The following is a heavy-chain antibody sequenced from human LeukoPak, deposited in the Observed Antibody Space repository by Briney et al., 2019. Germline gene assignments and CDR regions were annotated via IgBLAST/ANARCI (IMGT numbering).Heavy chain of an antibody. V-gene: IGHV3-23*01. CDR1: GFTFSSYG. CDR3: AKDQVVGITSSFDY. Sequence: GGSLRLSCAASGFTFSSYGMHWVRQAPGKGLEWVSVISGGGGSTYYADSVKGRFTISRDNSKNTVYLQMNSLRVEDTAVYYCAKDQVVGITSSFDYWGQGTLVTVSS. D-gene: IGHD3-10*01. J-gene: IGHJ4*02. CDR2: ISGGGGST.